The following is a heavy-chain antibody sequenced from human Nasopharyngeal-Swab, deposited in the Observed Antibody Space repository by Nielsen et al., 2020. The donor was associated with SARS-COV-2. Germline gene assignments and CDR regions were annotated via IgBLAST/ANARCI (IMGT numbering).Heavy chain of an antibody. CDR3: ARDLVVGATTSAYYYYYGMDV. CDR2: TKQDGSEK. D-gene: IGHD1-26*01. J-gene: IGHJ6*02. CDR1: GFTFSSYW. V-gene: IGHV3-7*01. Sequence: GGSLRLSCAASGFTFSSYWMSWVRQAPGQGLEWVANTKQDGSEKYYVDSVKGRFTISRDNAKNSLYLQMNSLRAEDTAVYYCARDLVVGATTSAYYYYYGMDVWGQGTTVTVSS.